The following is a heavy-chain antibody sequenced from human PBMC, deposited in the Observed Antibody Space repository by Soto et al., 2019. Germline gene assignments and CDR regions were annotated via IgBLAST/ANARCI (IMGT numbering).Heavy chain of an antibody. V-gene: IGHV3-30*18. CDR1: GFTFSTYG. J-gene: IGHJ6*02. D-gene: IGHD1-7*01. CDR3: AKDRVPELRHFYYGMDV. Sequence: GSLRLSCAASGFTFSTYGMHWVRQAPGKGLEWVAVISYDGSNKYYADSVKGRFTISRDNSKNTLYLQMNSLRVEDTAVYYCAKDRVPELRHFYYGMDVWGQGTTVTV. CDR2: ISYDGSNK.